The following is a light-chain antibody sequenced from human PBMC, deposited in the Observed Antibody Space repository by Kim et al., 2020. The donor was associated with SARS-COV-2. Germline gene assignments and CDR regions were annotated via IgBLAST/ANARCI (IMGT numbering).Light chain of an antibody. CDR2: DAS. Sequence: SVGDRGMITSRASKRISSNVNRYQHKSVKDTILLIYDASSRQSDVPTMFIGSGTGIVYTHTTSTLQPEDYATYYCYKGYSSPQITFGQGTRLEIK. CDR3: YKGYSSPQIT. CDR1: KRISSN. J-gene: IGKJ5*01. V-gene: IGKV1-39*01.